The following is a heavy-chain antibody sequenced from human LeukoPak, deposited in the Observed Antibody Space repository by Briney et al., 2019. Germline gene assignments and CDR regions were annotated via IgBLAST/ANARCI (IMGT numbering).Heavy chain of an antibody. J-gene: IGHJ4*02. CDR2: IYTSGST. Sequence: SQTLSLTCTVSGGSISSGSYYWSWIRQPAGKGLEWIGRIYTSGSTNYNPSLKSRVTISVDTSKIQFSLKLSSVTAADTAVYYCASHSSSSRDYWGQGTLVTVSS. D-gene: IGHD6-6*01. CDR3: ASHSSSSRDY. V-gene: IGHV4-61*02. CDR1: GGSISSGSYY.